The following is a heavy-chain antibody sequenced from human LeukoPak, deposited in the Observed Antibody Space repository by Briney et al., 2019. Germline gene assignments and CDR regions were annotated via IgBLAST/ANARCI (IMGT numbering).Heavy chain of an antibody. Sequence: SETLSLTCTVSGGSISSYYWSWIRQPPGKGLEWIGYIYYSGSTNYNPSLKSRVTISVDTSKNQFSLKLSSVTAADTAVYYCARLVGRQQLVRYYYYYGMDVWGQGTTVTVSS. D-gene: IGHD6-13*01. CDR1: GGSISSYY. V-gene: IGHV4-59*08. J-gene: IGHJ6*02. CDR2: IYYSGST. CDR3: ARLVGRQQLVRYYYYYGMDV.